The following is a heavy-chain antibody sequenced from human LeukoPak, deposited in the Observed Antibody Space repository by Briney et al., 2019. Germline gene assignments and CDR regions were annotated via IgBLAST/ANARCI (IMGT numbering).Heavy chain of an antibody. CDR3: ARAAAGYYFDY. V-gene: IGHV1-2*02. J-gene: IGHJ4*02. D-gene: IGHD6-13*01. CDR2: INPNSGGT. Sequence: ASVKVAWNADGYTFTGFYMRWVRQAAGPVLEWMGWINPNSGGTNYAQKFQGRVTMTRDTSISTAYMELSRLRSDDTAVYYCARAAAGYYFDYWGQGTLVTVSS. CDR1: GYTFTGFY.